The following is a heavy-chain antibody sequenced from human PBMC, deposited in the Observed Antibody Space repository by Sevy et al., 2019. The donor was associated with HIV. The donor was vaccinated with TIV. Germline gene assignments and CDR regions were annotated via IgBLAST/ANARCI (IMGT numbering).Heavy chain of an antibody. V-gene: IGHV3-21*01. Sequence: GGSLRLSCAASGFSFSDYNMNWVRQAPGKGLEWVSSISSGSVHMNYEDSIKGRFTISRDNAKNSLYLHLNSLRAEDTAVYYCAREQWLDHWGQGTLVTVSS. CDR3: AREQWLDH. CDR1: GFSFSDYN. J-gene: IGHJ5*02. CDR2: ISSGSVHM.